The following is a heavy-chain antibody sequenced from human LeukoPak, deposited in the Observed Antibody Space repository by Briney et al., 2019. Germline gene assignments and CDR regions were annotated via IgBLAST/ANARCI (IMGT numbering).Heavy chain of an antibody. CDR2: INAGNGNT. CDR3: TRAPPGMTMMTDY. V-gene: IGHV1-3*01. D-gene: IGHD3-22*01. Sequence: ASVKVSCKASGYTFSSYAMHWVRQAPGQRLEWMGWINAGNGNTKYSQKFQGRVTITRDTSASTAYMELSSLRSEDTAVYYCTRAPPGMTMMTDYWGQGTLVTVSS. CDR1: GYTFSSYA. J-gene: IGHJ4*02.